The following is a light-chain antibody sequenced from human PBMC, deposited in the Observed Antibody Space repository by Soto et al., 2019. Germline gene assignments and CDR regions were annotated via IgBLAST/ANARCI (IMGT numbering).Light chain of an antibody. V-gene: IGLV1-40*01. CDR2: GNN. CDR1: SSNFGSGYG. CDR3: QTYDTSLSAYV. Sequence: QSVLAQPPSVSGAPGQRVTISCTGSSSNFGSGYGVQWYQQLPGRAPKFLISGNNDRPSGLPDRFSASKSGTSASLAITGLQAEDEADYYCQTYDTSLSAYVFGTGTKVTVL. J-gene: IGLJ1*01.